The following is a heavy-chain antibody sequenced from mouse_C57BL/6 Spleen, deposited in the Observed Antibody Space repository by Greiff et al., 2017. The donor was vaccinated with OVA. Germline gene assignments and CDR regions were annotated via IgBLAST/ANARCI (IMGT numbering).Heavy chain of an antibody. CDR1: GYTFTDYN. CDR3: ARFSSFAY. Sequence: VQLKQSGPELVKPGASVKIPCKASGYTFTDYNMDWVKQSHGKSLEWIGDINPNNGGTIYNQKFKGKATLTVDKSSSTAYMELRSLTSEDTAVYYCARFSSFAYWGQGTLVTVSA. V-gene: IGHV1-18*01. CDR2: INPNNGGT. J-gene: IGHJ3*01.